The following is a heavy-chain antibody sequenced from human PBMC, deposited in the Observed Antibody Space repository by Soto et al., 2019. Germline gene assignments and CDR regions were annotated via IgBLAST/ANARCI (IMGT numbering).Heavy chain of an antibody. CDR1: GGSISSGDYY. D-gene: IGHD2-2*01. Sequence: SETLSLTCTVSGGSISSGDYYWSWIRQPPGKGLEWIGYIYYSGSTYYNPSLKSRVTISVDTSKNQFSLKLSSVTAADTAVYYCARDPIPLPAVGYYYYGMDVWGQGTTVTVSS. CDR3: ARDPIPLPAVGYYYYGMDV. V-gene: IGHV4-30-4*01. CDR2: IYYSGST. J-gene: IGHJ6*02.